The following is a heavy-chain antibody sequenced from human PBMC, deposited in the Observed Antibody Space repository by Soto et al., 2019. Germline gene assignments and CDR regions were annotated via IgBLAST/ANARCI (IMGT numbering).Heavy chain of an antibody. CDR3: ARSRLTDYSIDY. Sequence: ASVKVSCKPSGYTFTGYYIHWVRQAPGQGLEWMGWINPNSGATNYALKFRGRVTMTRDTSISAAYMELNSLTSDDTAVYYCARSRLTDYSIDYWGQGTLVTVSS. CDR2: INPNSGAT. D-gene: IGHD4-4*01. V-gene: IGHV1-2*02. J-gene: IGHJ4*02. CDR1: GYTFTGYY.